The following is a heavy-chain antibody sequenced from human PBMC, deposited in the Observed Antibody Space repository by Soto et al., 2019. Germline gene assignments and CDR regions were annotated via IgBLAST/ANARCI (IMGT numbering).Heavy chain of an antibody. CDR2: ISSDGSSK. J-gene: IGHJ6*02. CDR1: GFTLPNTG. Sequence: GGSLRLSGLASGFTLPNTGMHWVRQAPCQGLEWVSVISSDGSSKYYGDSVRGRFTISRDNSKNTLFLEMNSLRSEDTAVYYCAKDRGLAESGRWSHYYYGMDVWGQGTTVTGS. D-gene: IGHD1-26*01. V-gene: IGHV3-30*18. CDR3: AKDRGLAESGRWSHYYYGMDV.